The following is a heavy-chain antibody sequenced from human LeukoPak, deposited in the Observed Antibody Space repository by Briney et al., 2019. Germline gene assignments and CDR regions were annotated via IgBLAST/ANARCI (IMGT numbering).Heavy chain of an antibody. CDR2: IYPGDSDT. D-gene: IGHD6-13*01. CDR1: GYSFTSYW. V-gene: IGHV5-51*01. CDR3: ASRSRGRYSSSWYYFDY. Sequence: GESLKISCKGSGYSFTSYWIGWVRQMPGKGLEWMRIIYPGDSDTRYSPSFQGQVTISADKSISTAYLQWSSLKASDTAMYYCASRSRGRYSSSWYYFDYWGQGTLVTVSS. J-gene: IGHJ4*02.